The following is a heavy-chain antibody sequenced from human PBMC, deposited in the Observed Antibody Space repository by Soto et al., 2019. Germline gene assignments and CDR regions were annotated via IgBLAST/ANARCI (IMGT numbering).Heavy chain of an antibody. J-gene: IGHJ4*01. Sequence: ASVKVSCKASGSTFTNFAMHWLRQAPGQRLEWVGWINVGNGDTEYSKKLQGRVTITRDTSANTVYIELNSLGSEDTARYNCERVLFDAKTLAGFGTRAFEYWGQRTLDTGS. CDR1: GSTFTNFA. CDR2: INVGNGDT. D-gene: IGHD3-3*01. CDR3: ERVLFDAKTLAGFGTRAFEY. V-gene: IGHV1-3*01.